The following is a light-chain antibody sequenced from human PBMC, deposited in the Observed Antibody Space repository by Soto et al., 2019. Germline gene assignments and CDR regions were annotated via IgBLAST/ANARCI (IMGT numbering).Light chain of an antibody. CDR2: DAS. CDR3: QQVSSYPLT. CDR1: QSVSSY. V-gene: IGKV3-11*01. Sequence: EIVLPQSKAPLSLSAGERSTLSCMASQSVSSYLAWYQQKPGQAPRLLIYDASSRATGIPDRFSGGGSGTDFTLTISRLEPEDFAVYYCQQVSSYPLTFGGGTKVDVK. J-gene: IGKJ4*01.